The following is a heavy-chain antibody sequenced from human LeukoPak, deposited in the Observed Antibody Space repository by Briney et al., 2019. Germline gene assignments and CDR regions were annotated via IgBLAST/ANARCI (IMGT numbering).Heavy chain of an antibody. Sequence: GGSLRLSCAASGFTFNSYAMSWVRQAPGQGLEWVSAISGSGGSTFCADSVKGRFTISGDHSKNTLFLQMNSLRAEDTAVYYCAKDGAILWTQKYFDYWGQGTLVTVSS. CDR1: GFTFNSYA. CDR2: ISGSGGST. CDR3: AKDGAILWTQKYFDY. D-gene: IGHD2-21*01. V-gene: IGHV3-23*01. J-gene: IGHJ4*02.